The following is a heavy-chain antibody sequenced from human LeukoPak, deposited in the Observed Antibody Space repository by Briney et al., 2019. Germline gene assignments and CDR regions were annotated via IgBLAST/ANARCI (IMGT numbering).Heavy chain of an antibody. V-gene: IGHV3-9*01. Sequence: GGSLRLSCAASGFTFDDCAMHWVRQAPGKGLEWVSGISWNSGSIGCADSVKGRFTISRDNSKNTLYLQMNSLRTEDTAVYYCAKDEIFGSSWTFDYWGQGTLVTVSS. D-gene: IGHD3-3*01. CDR1: GFTFDDCA. CDR2: ISWNSGSI. CDR3: AKDEIFGSSWTFDY. J-gene: IGHJ4*02.